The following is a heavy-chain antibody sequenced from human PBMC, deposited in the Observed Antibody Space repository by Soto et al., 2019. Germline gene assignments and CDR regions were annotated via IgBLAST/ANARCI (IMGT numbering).Heavy chain of an antibody. J-gene: IGHJ6*02. CDR3: ARDYYYGSGNYYRADYYHYGMDV. D-gene: IGHD3-10*01. CDR1: WFTVTSYY. V-gene: IGHV3-53*01. CDR2: IYTGGNT. Sequence: GGSLRLSCAAPWFTVTSYYMSWVRQAPGKGLEWVSLIYTGGNTNYADSVKGRFTISRDNSKNTLYLQMNSLRAEDTAVYYCARDYYYGSGNYYRADYYHYGMDVWGQGTTVTVSS.